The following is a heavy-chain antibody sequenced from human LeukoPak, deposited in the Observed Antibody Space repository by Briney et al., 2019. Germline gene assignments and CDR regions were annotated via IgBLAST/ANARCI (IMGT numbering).Heavy chain of an antibody. J-gene: IGHJ4*02. CDR2: INHSGST. D-gene: IGHD6-13*01. CDR1: GGSFSGYY. V-gene: IGHV4-34*01. CDR3: ARIVGTSWPN. Sequence: PSETLSLTCAVYGGSFSGYYWSWIRQSPGKGLEWIGEINHSGSTNYNPSLKSRVTISVDSSKNQFSLTLISVTAADTAVYYCARIVGTSWPNWGQGTLVTVSS.